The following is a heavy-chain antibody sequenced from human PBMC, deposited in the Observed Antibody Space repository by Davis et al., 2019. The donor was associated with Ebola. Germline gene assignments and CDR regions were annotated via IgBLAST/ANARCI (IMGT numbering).Heavy chain of an antibody. CDR2: VDPKAGKT. CDR1: GYSFSDYY. J-gene: IGHJ6*02. Sequence: AASVKVSCKGSGYSFSDYYIHWVQGAPGKGLEWVGLVDPKAGKTDYAEKFQDRVTITADRSTDTVYMELSSLRFEDAAVYYCTTLDILTAYVPYAMDVWGQGTTVTVS. D-gene: IGHD3-9*01. V-gene: IGHV1-69-2*01. CDR3: TTLDILTAYVPYAMDV.